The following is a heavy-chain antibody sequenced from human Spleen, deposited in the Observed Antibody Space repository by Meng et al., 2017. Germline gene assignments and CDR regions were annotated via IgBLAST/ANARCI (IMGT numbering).Heavy chain of an antibody. D-gene: IGHD3-10*01. CDR1: GYTFTCYG. J-gene: IGHJ2*01. CDR3: ARDPAQFSQFDNWYFDL. V-gene: IGHV1-18*01. CDR2: ISAYNGNT. Sequence: QVQLVQSGAEVKKPGASVKVSCKASGYTFTCYGISWVRQAPGQGLEWMGWISAYNGNTNYAQKLQGRVTMTTDTSTSTVYMELSTLRSDDTAVYYCARDPAQFSQFDNWYFDLWGRGTLVTVSS.